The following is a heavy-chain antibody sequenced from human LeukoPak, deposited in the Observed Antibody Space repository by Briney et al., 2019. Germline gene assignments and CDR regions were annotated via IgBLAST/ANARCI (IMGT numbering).Heavy chain of an antibody. D-gene: IGHD3-10*01. Sequence: WGSLRLSCAASGFTFSSYAMSWVRQAPGKGLEWVSAISGGGGSIYYADSVKGRFTISRDNSKNTLYLQMNSLRAEDTAVYYCARDRGSGLDYWGQGTLVTVSS. V-gene: IGHV3-23*01. CDR3: ARDRGSGLDY. CDR2: ISGGGGSI. CDR1: GFTFSSYA. J-gene: IGHJ4*02.